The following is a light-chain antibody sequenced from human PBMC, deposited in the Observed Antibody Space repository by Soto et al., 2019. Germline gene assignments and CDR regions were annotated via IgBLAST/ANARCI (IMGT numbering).Light chain of an antibody. CDR3: SSYTSSRAYV. J-gene: IGLJ1*01. Sequence: QSALTQPASVSGSPGQSITISCTGTSSDVGGYYYVSWYQHHPGKAPKLIIYQVTSRPSGVSNRFSASKSGNTASLTISALQAEDEALYYCSSYTSSRAYVFGIGTKVTVL. V-gene: IGLV2-14*01. CDR1: SSDVGGYYY. CDR2: QVT.